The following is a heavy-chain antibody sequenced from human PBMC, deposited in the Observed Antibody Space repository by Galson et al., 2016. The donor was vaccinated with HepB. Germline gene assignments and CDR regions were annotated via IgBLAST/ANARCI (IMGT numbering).Heavy chain of an antibody. Sequence: SCKASGGTFSSYAINWVRQAPGQGLEWMGGIIPIFDTTNYAQRFQGRVTITADESTSTAYMVLSSLRSEDTAVYYCARDLTATTGSSWYFDLWGRGTLVSVSS. V-gene: IGHV1-69*01. CDR2: IIPIFDTT. CDR3: ARDLTATTGSSWYFDL. CDR1: GGTFSSYA. J-gene: IGHJ2*01. D-gene: IGHD1-7*01.